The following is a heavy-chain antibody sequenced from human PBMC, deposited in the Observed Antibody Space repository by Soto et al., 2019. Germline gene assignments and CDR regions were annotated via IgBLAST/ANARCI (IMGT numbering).Heavy chain of an antibody. CDR3: AKNRITGTSNRFDP. J-gene: IGHJ5*02. V-gene: IGHV3-23*01. Sequence: PGGSLSLACAASGFTFSSYAMSWVRQAPGKGLEWVSAISGSGGSTYYADSVKGRFTISRDNSKNTLYLQMNSLRAEDTAVYYCAKNRITGTSNRFDPWGQGTLVTVSS. CDR1: GFTFSSYA. D-gene: IGHD1-7*01. CDR2: ISGSGGST.